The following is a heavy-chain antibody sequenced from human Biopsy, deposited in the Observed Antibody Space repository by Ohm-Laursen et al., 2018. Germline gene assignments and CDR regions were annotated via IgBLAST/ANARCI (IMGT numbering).Heavy chain of an antibody. CDR3: ARATNSTGWPYYYFYGMDV. V-gene: IGHV4-59*07. CDR1: GCSISSDY. Sequence: SDTLSLTCTVFGCSISSDYWSWIRQTPGKGLEWIGNIYYSGSSNYNPSLKSRVIISVDTYKNQFSLRLNSVTAADTAVYYCARATNSTGWPYYYFYGMDVWGQGTTVTVSS. J-gene: IGHJ6*02. D-gene: IGHD2/OR15-2a*01. CDR2: IYYSGSS.